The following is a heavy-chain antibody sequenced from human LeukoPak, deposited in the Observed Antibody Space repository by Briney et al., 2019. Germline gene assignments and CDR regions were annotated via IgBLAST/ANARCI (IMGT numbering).Heavy chain of an antibody. CDR1: GGSISSYY. CDR3: ARNGSITGTTGYDY. D-gene: IGHD1-20*01. V-gene: IGHV4-59*01. J-gene: IGHJ4*02. Sequence: SETLSLTCTVSGGSISSYYWSWIRQPPGKGLEWIGYIYYSGSTNYNPSLKSRVTISVDTSKNQFSPKLSSVTAADTAVYYCARNGSITGTTGYDYWGQGTLVTVSS. CDR2: IYYSGST.